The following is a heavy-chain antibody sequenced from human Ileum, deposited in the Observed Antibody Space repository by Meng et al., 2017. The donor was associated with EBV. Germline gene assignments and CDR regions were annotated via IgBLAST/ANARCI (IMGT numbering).Heavy chain of an antibody. CDR3: NADTAGGGGLGS. D-gene: IGHD3-16*01. CDR1: GPSLDCVSNQ. CDR2: PYYVWSP. Sequence: HRQDSSPGLCTPSSPTSLHWQVLGPSLDCVSNQLGWARQPPGKGLTCMCYPYYVWSPYHTPSLKHRVSMLLAPSMNQFSLTLSPVTAPDTAVYYCNADTAGGGGLGSWGQGTLVTVSS. V-gene: IGHV4-30-4*04. J-gene: IGHJ5*02.